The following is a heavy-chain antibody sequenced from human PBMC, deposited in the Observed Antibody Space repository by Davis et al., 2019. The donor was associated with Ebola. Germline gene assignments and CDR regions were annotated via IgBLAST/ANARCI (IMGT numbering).Heavy chain of an antibody. CDR2: INHSGST. Sequence: GSLRLSCVASGLTFTDSAIHWIRQPPGKGLEWIGEINHSGSTNYNPSLKSRVTISVDTSKNQFSLKLSSVTAADTAVYYCARHSIGPYCGGDCYSWGQGTLVTVSS. CDR1: GLTFTDSA. CDR3: ARHSIGPYCGGDCYS. J-gene: IGHJ4*02. V-gene: IGHV4-34*01. D-gene: IGHD2-21*02.